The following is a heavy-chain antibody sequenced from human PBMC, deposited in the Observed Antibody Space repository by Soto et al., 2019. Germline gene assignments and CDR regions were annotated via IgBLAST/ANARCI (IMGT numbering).Heavy chain of an antibody. D-gene: IGHD2-21*02. V-gene: IGHV3-30*18. Sequence: GGSLRLSCAASRFTFSSYGMHWVRQAPGKGLEWVAVISYDGSNKYYADSVKGRLTISRDNSKNTLYLQMNSLRAEDTAVYYCAKELAYCGGDCYYYYYYGMDVWGQGTTVTVSS. CDR3: AKELAYCGGDCYYYYYYGMDV. J-gene: IGHJ6*02. CDR1: RFTFSSYG. CDR2: ISYDGSNK.